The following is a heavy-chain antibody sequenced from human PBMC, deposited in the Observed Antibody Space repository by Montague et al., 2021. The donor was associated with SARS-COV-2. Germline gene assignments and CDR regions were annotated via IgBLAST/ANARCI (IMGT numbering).Heavy chain of an antibody. Sequence: SETLSLTCTVSGGSISTYYWSWIRQPPGKGLEWIGYIYYSGSTNYNPSLKSRVTISVDTSKNQFSLKLSSVTAADTAVYYCARGSSYKIFGVVIDDAFDIWGQGTMGTVSS. CDR1: GGSISTYY. CDR3: ARGSSYKIFGVVIDDAFDI. V-gene: IGHV4-59*08. J-gene: IGHJ3*02. CDR2: IYYSGST. D-gene: IGHD3-3*01.